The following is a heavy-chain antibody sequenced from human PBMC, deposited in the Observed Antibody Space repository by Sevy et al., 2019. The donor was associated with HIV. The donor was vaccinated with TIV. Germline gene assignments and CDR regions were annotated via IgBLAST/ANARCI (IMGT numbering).Heavy chain of an antibody. Sequence: SLRLSCAASGFTFDDYAMHWVRQAPGKGLEWVSGISWNSGSIGYAGSVKGRFTISRDNAKNSLYLQMNSLRAEDTALYYCAKLSMVRGERGAFDIWGQGTMVTVSS. CDR1: GFTFDDYA. V-gene: IGHV3-9*01. J-gene: IGHJ3*02. CDR2: ISWNSGSI. CDR3: AKLSMVRGERGAFDI. D-gene: IGHD3-10*01.